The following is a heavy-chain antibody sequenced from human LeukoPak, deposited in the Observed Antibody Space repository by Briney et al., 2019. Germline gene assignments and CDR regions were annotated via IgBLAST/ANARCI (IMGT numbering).Heavy chain of an antibody. CDR2: IARKDHGETT. V-gene: IGHV3-49*03. J-gene: IGHJ4*02. CDR3: TRDPHYYHGNPHDF. D-gene: IGHD4-23*01. CDR1: GFTFGDYA. Sequence: PGGSLRPSCPPSGFTFGDYALSWFSQAPGKGLGWLRLIARKDHGETTEYAASVKGRFTISRDDSNSIAYLQKNSLIIEDTAVYFCTRDPHYYHGNPHDFWGQGTRVTVSS.